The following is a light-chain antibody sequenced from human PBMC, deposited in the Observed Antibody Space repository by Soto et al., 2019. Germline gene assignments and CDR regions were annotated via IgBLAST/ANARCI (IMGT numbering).Light chain of an antibody. CDR3: QQSHITTLFT. V-gene: IGKV1-39*01. CDR1: QNINSH. Sequence: DIQMTQSPSSLSASLGDRVTITCRASQNINSHLNWYQQKPGKAPKVLIYAASRLQSGVPSRFSGSRSGTEFTLTISSLEPEDFATYYCQQSHITTLFTFGKGTKLEIK. CDR2: AAS. J-gene: IGKJ2*01.